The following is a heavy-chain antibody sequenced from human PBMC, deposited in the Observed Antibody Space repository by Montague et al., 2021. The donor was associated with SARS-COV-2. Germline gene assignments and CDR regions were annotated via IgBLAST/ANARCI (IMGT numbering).Heavy chain of an antibody. CDR3: ARSRDWYFGN. J-gene: IGHJ4*02. CDR1: GGSISTYY. CDR2: VSDSGST. D-gene: IGHD3-9*01. Sequence: SETLSLTCTVSGGSISTYYWNWIRQSPGKGLEWIGYVSDSGSTNYNPSLKSRIAISVATSKNQFSLNVTSVTAADTAVYFCARSRDWYFGNWGQGTLATVSS. V-gene: IGHV4-59*12.